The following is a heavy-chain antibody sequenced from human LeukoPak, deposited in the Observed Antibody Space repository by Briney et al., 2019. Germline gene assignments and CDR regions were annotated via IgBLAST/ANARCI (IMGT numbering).Heavy chain of an antibody. CDR1: GFTFSDWY. V-gene: IGHV3-11*01. D-gene: IGHD2-21*01. J-gene: IGHJ3*02. CDR3: ARPCGGDCSFLDI. CDR2: IGTSSTNT. Sequence: GGSLRLSCAAPGFTFSDWYMNWARQAPGKGLEWISCIGTSSTNTHYADSVKGRFTISRDNTKNSVHLQLKNVRAEDTAVYYCARPCGGDCSFLDIWGQGTMVTVSS.